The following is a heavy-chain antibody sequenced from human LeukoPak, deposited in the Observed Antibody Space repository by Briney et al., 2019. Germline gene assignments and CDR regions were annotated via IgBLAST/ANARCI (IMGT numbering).Heavy chain of an antibody. V-gene: IGHV3-23*01. J-gene: IGHJ4*02. D-gene: IGHD6-19*01. CDR2: ISGSGGST. Sequence: GGSLRLSCASSGFTFSSYAMSWVRQAPGKGLEWVSAISGSGGSTYYADSVKGRFTISRDNSKNTLYLQMNSLRAEDTAVYYCAKEGGETQQWLVSFDYWGQGTLVTVSS. CDR3: AKEGGETQQWLVSFDY. CDR1: GFTFSSYA.